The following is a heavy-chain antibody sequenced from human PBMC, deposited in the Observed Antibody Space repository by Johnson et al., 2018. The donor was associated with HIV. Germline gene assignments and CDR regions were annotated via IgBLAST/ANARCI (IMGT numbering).Heavy chain of an antibody. D-gene: IGHD2-15*01. J-gene: IGHJ3*02. V-gene: IGHV3-30-3*01. CDR1: GFTFSSYA. CDR2: ISFDGTI. CDR3: ARSKDCSGGSCPDAFDI. Sequence: QVQLVESGGGVVQPGRSLRLSCAASGFTFSSYAMHWVRQAPGKGLEWVAVISFDGTIYSADAVQGRFTISRDNAKNSLYVQMNSLRVEDTAVYYCARSKDCSGGSCPDAFDIWGQGTMVTVSS.